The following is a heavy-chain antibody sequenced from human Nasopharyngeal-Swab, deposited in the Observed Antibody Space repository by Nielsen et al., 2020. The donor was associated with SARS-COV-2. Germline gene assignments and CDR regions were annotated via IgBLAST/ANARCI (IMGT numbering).Heavy chain of an antibody. Sequence: ESLKISCAASRFSFSTYWMTWGRPAPGKGLEWVANIKQDGSEKYYVDSVKGRFTVSRDNPKNLLYLQVNSLRAEDTAVYYCARQGVFVPAYFHQYYMDVWGKGTTVTVSS. J-gene: IGHJ6*03. CDR1: RFSFSTYW. V-gene: IGHV3-7*03. CDR2: IKQDGSEK. CDR3: ARQGVFVPAYFHQYYMDV. D-gene: IGHD3-16*02.